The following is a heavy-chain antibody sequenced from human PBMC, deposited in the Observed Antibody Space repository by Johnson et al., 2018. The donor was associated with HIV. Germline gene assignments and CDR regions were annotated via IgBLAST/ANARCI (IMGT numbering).Heavy chain of an antibody. CDR2: ISYDGSNK. CDR1: GFTFSSYA. Sequence: QVRLVESGGGVVQPGRSLRLSCAASGFTFSSYAMHWVRQAPGKGLEWVAVISYDGSNKYYADSVKGRFTISRDNSKNTLYLQMNSLRAEDTAVYYCARDRVWFGELYAFDIWGQGTMVTVSS. J-gene: IGHJ3*02. D-gene: IGHD3-10*01. V-gene: IGHV3-30-3*01. CDR3: ARDRVWFGELYAFDI.